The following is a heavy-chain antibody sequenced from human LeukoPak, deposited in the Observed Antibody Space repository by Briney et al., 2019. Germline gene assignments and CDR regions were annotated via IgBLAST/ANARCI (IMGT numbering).Heavy chain of an antibody. J-gene: IGHJ3*02. CDR3: AKGFSGYYNHDAFDI. CDR2: ISSSSSYI. D-gene: IGHD3-22*01. Sequence: GGSLRLSCAASGFTFSSYSMNWVRQAPGKGLEWVSSISSSSSYIYYADSVKGRFTISRDNAKNSLYLQMNSLRAEDTALYYCAKGFSGYYNHDAFDIWGQGTMVTVSS. V-gene: IGHV3-21*04. CDR1: GFTFSSYS.